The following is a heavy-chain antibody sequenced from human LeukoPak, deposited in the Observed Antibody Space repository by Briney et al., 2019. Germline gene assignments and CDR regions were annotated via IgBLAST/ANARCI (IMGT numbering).Heavy chain of an antibody. D-gene: IGHD4-17*01. J-gene: IGHJ4*02. CDR1: GFTFRSHA. V-gene: IGHV3-7*01. CDR2: IKQDGGQI. CDR3: ARLGARQMLEY. Sequence: GGSLRLSCAASGFTFRSHAMSWVRQAPGKGLEWVANIKQDGGQIYYLDSVKGRFTVSRDNAKNSLYLQMNSLRAEDTAVYYCARLGARQMLEYWGQGTLVTVSS.